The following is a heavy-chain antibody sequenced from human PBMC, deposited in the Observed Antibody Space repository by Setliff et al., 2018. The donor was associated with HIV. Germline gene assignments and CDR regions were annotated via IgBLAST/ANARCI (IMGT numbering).Heavy chain of an antibody. CDR3: ARMYSGYDWSPAGARTRYFDY. J-gene: IGHJ4*02. CDR1: GGSFSGYY. Sequence: KPSETLSLTCAVYGGSFSGYYWSWIRQPPGKGLEWIGEINHSGSTNCNPSLKSRVTISVDTSKNQFSLKLSSVTAADTAVYYCARMYSGYDWSPAGARTRYFDYWGQGTLVTVSS. CDR2: INHSGST. V-gene: IGHV4-34*01. D-gene: IGHD5-12*01.